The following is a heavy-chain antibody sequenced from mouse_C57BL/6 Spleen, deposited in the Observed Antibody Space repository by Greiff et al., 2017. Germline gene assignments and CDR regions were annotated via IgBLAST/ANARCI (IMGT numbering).Heavy chain of an antibody. J-gene: IGHJ4*01. V-gene: IGHV1-80*01. CDR3: ARVEGYDYDGAMDY. D-gene: IGHD2-4*01. CDR2: IYPGDGDT. Sequence: QVQLKESGAELVKPGASVKISCKASGYAFSSYWMNWVKQRPGKGLEWIGQIYPGDGDTNYNGKFKGKATLTADKSSSTAYMQLSSLTSEDSAVYFCARVEGYDYDGAMDYWGQGTSVTVSS. CDR1: GYAFSSYW.